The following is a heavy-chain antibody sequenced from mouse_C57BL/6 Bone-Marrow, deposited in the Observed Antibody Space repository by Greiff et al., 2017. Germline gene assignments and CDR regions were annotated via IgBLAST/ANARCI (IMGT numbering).Heavy chain of an antibody. V-gene: IGHV1-7*01. CDR3: ARWWLLQDYAMDC. CDR2: INPSSGYT. CDR1: GYTFTSYW. J-gene: IGHJ4*01. Sequence: QVQLQQSGAELAKPGASVKLSCKASGYTFTSYWMHWVNQRPGQGLEWIGYINPSSGYTKYNQKFKDKATLTADKSSSTAYMQLSSLTYEDSAVYYCARWWLLQDYAMDCWGQGTSVTVSS. D-gene: IGHD2-3*01.